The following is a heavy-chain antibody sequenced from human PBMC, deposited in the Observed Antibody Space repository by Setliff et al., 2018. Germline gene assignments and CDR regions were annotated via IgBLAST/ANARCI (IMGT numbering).Heavy chain of an antibody. CDR3: ARDRKEIVAKPPAASLDY. CDR2: ISAYNGYI. CDR1: GYAFGSSG. Sequence: AASVKVSCKASGYAFGSSGISWVRQAPGQGLEWMGWISAYNGYIVYAQKFQGRVTMTTDTSTTTAYMEVRSLRSDDTAVYYCARDRKEIVAKPPAASLDYWGQGTQVTVSS. J-gene: IGHJ4*02. V-gene: IGHV1-18*01. D-gene: IGHD2-15*01.